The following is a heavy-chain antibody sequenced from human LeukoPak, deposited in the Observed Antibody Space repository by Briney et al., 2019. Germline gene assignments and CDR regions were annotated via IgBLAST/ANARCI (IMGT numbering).Heavy chain of an antibody. J-gene: IGHJ4*02. Sequence: GGSLRHSCAAAGFTLSNFWMSWVRQAPGKGLEWGANIKKDGSVEKYVDSVKDRFTISTDNTKNSLYLQVNSLRVEDTAMYYCARTDPASLGYFDYWGQGILVTVSS. CDR2: IKKDGSVE. CDR3: ARTDPASLGYFDY. D-gene: IGHD6-25*01. V-gene: IGHV3-7*01. CDR1: GFTLSNFW.